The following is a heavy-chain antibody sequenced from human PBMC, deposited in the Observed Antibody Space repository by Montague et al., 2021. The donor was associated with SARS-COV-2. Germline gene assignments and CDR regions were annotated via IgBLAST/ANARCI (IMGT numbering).Heavy chain of an antibody. V-gene: IGHV4-39*07. CDR3: ARESRVVLAATIYNWFDP. D-gene: IGHD2-15*01. J-gene: IGHJ5*02. CDR2: IYYNGGT. CDR1: GGSISSRSYY. Sequence: SETLSLTCTVSGGSISSRSYYCGWLRQPPGNLLGCIGIIYYNGGTYYNTSLISRVTISVDTSKNQYSLKLSSVTAADTTVYYCARESRVVLAATIYNWFDPWGQGTLVTVSS.